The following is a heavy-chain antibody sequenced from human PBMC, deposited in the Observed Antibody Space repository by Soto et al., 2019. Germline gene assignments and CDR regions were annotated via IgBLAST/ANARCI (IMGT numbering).Heavy chain of an antibody. CDR1: GFTFSSYA. D-gene: IGHD6-13*01. Sequence: EVQLLEAGGGLVQPGGSLRLSCAASGFTFSSYAMNWVRQAPGKGLEWVSVISGSGGSTYYADSVKGRFTISRDNSKNTLYLQMKSLRAEDTAVYYCASRSSSWYFDYWGQGTLVTVSS. J-gene: IGHJ4*02. CDR3: ASRSSSWYFDY. V-gene: IGHV3-23*01. CDR2: ISGSGGST.